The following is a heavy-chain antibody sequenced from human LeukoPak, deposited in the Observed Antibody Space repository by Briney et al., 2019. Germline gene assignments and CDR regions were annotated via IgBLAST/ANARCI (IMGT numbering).Heavy chain of an antibody. J-gene: IGHJ4*02. CDR1: GFTFSSSD. V-gene: IGHV3-30*02. CDR2: IRYDGNNK. CDR3: AKGYYGSGSYGWFDY. Sequence: GGSLRLSCAASGFTFSSSDMHWVRQAPGKGLEWVAFIRYDGNNKYYADSVKGRFTISRDNSKNTLFLQMNSLRAEDTAVYYCAKGYYGSGSYGWFDYWGQGTLVTVSS. D-gene: IGHD3-10*01.